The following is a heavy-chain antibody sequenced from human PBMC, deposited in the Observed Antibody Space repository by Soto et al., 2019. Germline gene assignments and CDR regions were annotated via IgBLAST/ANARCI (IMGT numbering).Heavy chain of an antibody. D-gene: IGHD3-9*01. J-gene: IGHJ4*02. CDR3: AHRQSTHVLRYFDY. Sequence: QITLKESGPPLVKPTQTLTLTCTFSGFSLSTNGAGVGWIRQPPGKALEWLALIYWDDDIRYSPSLKSRLTITKDTSKNQVVLTMTNMDPVDTATYFCAHRQSTHVLRYFDYWGQGTLVTVSS. CDR1: GFSLSTNGAG. CDR2: IYWDDDI. V-gene: IGHV2-5*02.